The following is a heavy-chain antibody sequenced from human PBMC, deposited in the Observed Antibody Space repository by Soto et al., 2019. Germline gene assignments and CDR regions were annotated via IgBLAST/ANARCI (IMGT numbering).Heavy chain of an antibody. CDR2: ISGSGGST. V-gene: IGHV3-23*01. J-gene: IGHJ6*02. Sequence: EVQLLESGGGLVQPGGSLRLSCAASGFTFSSYAMSWVRQAPGKGLEWVSAISGSGGSTYYADSVKGRFTISRDNSKNTLYLQMNSRRAEDTAVYYCASAAREYYYYGMDVGGQGTTVTVSS. CDR1: GFTFSSYA. CDR3: ASAAREYYYYGMDV.